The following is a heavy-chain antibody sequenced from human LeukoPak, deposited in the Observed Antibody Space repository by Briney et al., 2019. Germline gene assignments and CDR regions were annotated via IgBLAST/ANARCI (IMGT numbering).Heavy chain of an antibody. Sequence: SETLSLTCSVSGGSISGHYWSWIRQPAGKGLEWIGRVYSTGTHYNPSLGSRVTMSLDTSKNQFSLKMTSVTVADTAVYYCARDHNWNYAEDPWGQGTLVTVSS. D-gene: IGHD1-7*01. J-gene: IGHJ5*02. V-gene: IGHV4-4*07. CDR1: GGSISGHY. CDR2: VYSTGT. CDR3: ARDHNWNYAEDP.